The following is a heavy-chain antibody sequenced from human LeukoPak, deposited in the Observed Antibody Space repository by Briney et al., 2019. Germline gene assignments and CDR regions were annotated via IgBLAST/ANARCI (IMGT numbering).Heavy chain of an antibody. CDR3: ARTYGSGVNWFDP. CDR1: GFTVSSNY. J-gene: IGHJ5*02. D-gene: IGHD3-10*01. CDR2: IYSGGST. V-gene: IGHV3-53*01. Sequence: GGSLRLSCAASGFTVSSNYMSWVRQAPGKGLEWVSVIYSGGSTYYADSVKGRFTISRDNSKNTLYLQMNSLRAEDTAVYYCARTYGSGVNWFDPWGQGTLVTVSS.